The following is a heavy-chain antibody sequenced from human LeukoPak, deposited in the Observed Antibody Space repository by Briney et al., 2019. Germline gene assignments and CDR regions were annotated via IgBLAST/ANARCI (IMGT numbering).Heavy chain of an antibody. Sequence: GGSLRLSCAASGFTFSSYSMNWVRQAPGKGLEWVSSISSSSSYIYYADSVKGRFTISRDNAKNSLYLQMDSLRAEDTAVYYCARYYYDSSGYYYARLHAFDIWGQGTMVTVSS. D-gene: IGHD3-22*01. CDR3: ARYYYDSSGYYYARLHAFDI. V-gene: IGHV3-21*01. CDR1: GFTFSSYS. J-gene: IGHJ3*02. CDR2: ISSSSSYI.